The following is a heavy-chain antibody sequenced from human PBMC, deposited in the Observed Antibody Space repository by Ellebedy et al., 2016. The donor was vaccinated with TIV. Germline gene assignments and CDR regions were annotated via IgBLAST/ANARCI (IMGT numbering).Heavy chain of an antibody. CDR3: ARDLYVWGSYRYHNWFDP. V-gene: IGHV3-23*01. Sequence: GESLKISXAASGFTFSSYAMSWVRQAPGKGLEWVSAISGSGGSTYYADSVKGRFTISRDNSKNTLYLQMNSLRSEDTAVYYCARDLYVWGSYRYHNWFDPWGQGTLVTVSS. CDR2: ISGSGGST. J-gene: IGHJ5*02. D-gene: IGHD3-16*02. CDR1: GFTFSSYA.